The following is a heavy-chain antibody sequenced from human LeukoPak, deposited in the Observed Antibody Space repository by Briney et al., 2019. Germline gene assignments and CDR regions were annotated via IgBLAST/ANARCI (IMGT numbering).Heavy chain of an antibody. Sequence: SETLSLTCAVSGDSISSYYWSWIRQPAGKGLEWIGQIYTSGSTNYKPSLKSRVTMSVDMSKNQLSVELSSVTAADTAVYYCARRGTDSGWDFDYWGQGTLVTVSS. D-gene: IGHD6-19*01. V-gene: IGHV4-4*07. J-gene: IGHJ4*02. CDR3: ARRGTDSGWDFDY. CDR1: GDSISSYY. CDR2: IYTSGST.